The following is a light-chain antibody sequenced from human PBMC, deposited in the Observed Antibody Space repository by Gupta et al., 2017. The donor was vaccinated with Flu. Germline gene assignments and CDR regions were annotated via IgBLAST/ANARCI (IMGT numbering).Light chain of an antibody. CDR2: GAY. CDR3: QQYVTSPPGVT. Sequence: GEAATLSCRASQRGTIAWYQQKPGQAPRLLIYGAYHRAAGIPDRFSGSGSGTDFILTISRLEPEDVAVYYCQQYVTSPPGVTFGPGTKVDVK. CDR1: QRGT. V-gene: IGKV3-20*01. J-gene: IGKJ3*01.